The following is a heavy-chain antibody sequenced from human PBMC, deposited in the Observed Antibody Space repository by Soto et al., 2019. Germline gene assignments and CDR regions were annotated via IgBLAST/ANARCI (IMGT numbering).Heavy chain of an antibody. J-gene: IGHJ3*02. CDR1: GFTVSGSA. V-gene: IGHV3-73*01. D-gene: IGHD3-16*02. Sequence: EVQLVESGGGLVQPGGSLKLSCAASGFTVSGSAVHWVRQASGKGLEWVGRIRSKTNSYATAYAASVKGRFTISRDDSKNTAYLQMNSLKTEDTAVYYCTGYLGELSFPRAFDIWGQGTMVTVSS. CDR2: IRSKTNSYAT. CDR3: TGYLGELSFPRAFDI.